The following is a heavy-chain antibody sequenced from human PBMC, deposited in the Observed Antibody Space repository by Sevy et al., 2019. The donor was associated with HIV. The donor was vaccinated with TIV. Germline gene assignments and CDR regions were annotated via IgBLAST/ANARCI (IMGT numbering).Heavy chain of an antibody. J-gene: IGHJ3*02. Sequence: ASVKVSCKASGGTFSSYAISWVRQAPGQGLEWMGGIIPIFGTANYAQKFQGRVTITADKSTSTAYMELSSLRYEDTAVYYCAGAPYYYDSSATFGGAFDIWGQGTMVTVSS. D-gene: IGHD3-22*01. V-gene: IGHV1-69*06. CDR2: IIPIFGTA. CDR1: GGTFSSYA. CDR3: AGAPYYYDSSATFGGAFDI.